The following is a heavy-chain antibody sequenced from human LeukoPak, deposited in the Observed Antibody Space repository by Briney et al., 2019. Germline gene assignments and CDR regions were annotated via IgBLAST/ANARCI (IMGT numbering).Heavy chain of an antibody. J-gene: IGHJ4*02. Sequence: SGGSLRLSCAASGFTFSNAWMSWVRQAPGKGLEWVGRIKSKTDGGTTDYAAPVKGRFTISRDDSKNTLYLQMNSLKTEDTAVCYCTTDPVVVVPAAIPGWGQGTLVTVSS. V-gene: IGHV3-15*01. CDR1: GFTFSNAW. CDR2: IKSKTDGGTT. D-gene: IGHD2-2*01. CDR3: TTDPVVVVPAAIPG.